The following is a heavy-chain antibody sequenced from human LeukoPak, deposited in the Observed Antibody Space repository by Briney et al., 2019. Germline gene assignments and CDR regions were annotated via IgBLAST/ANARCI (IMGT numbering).Heavy chain of an antibody. CDR3: AKSSRYGTGWYGKIDY. V-gene: IGHV3-74*01. CDR1: GFTFSSYW. J-gene: IGHJ4*02. D-gene: IGHD6-19*01. Sequence: GGSLRLSCAASGFTFSSYWMNWVRQAPGKGLVWVSRIASDGSSTTYADSVKGRFSISRDNAKNTLYLQMNSLRVEDTAVYYCAKSSRYGTGWYGKIDYWGQGTLVTVSS. CDR2: IASDGSST.